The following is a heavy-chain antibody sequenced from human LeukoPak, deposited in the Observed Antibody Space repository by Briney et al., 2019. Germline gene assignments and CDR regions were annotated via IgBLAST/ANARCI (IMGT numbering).Heavy chain of an antibody. CDR2: ITGSGGNT. Sequence: GASLRLSCAASGFTFSNYAMSWVRQAPGKGLEWVSAITGSGGNTYYADSVKGRFTISRDNSKNTLYLQMNSLRAEDTAVYYCARDGGSSSFNFDYWGQGTLVTVSS. CDR1: GFTFSNYA. V-gene: IGHV3-23*01. J-gene: IGHJ4*02. CDR3: ARDGGSSSFNFDY. D-gene: IGHD6-6*01.